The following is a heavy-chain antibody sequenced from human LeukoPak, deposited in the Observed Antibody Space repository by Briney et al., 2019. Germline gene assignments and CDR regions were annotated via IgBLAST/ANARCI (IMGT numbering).Heavy chain of an antibody. CDR2: ISSSGSTI. CDR1: GFTFSSYE. V-gene: IGHV3-48*03. J-gene: IGHJ1*01. CDR3: ARAPAGYSSSWYGIQH. D-gene: IGHD6-13*01. Sequence: GGSLRLSCAASGFTFSSYEMNWVRQAPGKGLEWVSYISSSGSTIYYADSAKGRFTISRDNAKNSLYLQMNSLRAEDTAVYYCARAPAGYSSSWYGIQHWGQGTLVTVSS.